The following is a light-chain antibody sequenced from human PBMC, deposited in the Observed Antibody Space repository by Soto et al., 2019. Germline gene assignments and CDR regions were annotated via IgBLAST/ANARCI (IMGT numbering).Light chain of an antibody. J-gene: IGKJ1*01. V-gene: IGKV3-15*01. CDR2: DAS. Sequence: EAVMTQSPATLSVSPGERPTLSCRASQSVSSNLAWYQQKPGQAPRLLIYDASTRATGIPARFSGSGSGTEFTLTISSLQSEDFAVYYCQQYNNWPPWTFGQGTQVEIK. CDR3: QQYNNWPPWT. CDR1: QSVSSN.